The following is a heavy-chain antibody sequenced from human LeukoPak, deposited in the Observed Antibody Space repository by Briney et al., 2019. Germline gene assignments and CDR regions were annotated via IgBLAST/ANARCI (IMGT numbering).Heavy chain of an antibody. Sequence: GGSLRLSCAASGFTFSSYWMNWARQAPGKGLEWVSSITSSSSSIYSADSVKGRLTISRDNAKNSLYLEMNGLRDEDTAVYYCARDLAWGAYWGQGTLVTVSS. CDR2: ITSSSSSI. J-gene: IGHJ4*02. CDR1: GFTFSSYW. CDR3: ARDLAWGAY. V-gene: IGHV3-21*01. D-gene: IGHD4/OR15-4a*01.